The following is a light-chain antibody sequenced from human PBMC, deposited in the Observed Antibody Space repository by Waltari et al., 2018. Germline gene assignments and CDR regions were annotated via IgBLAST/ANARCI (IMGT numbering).Light chain of an antibody. V-gene: IGKV1-39*01. CDR3: QQSYSTPLFT. CDR2: GAS. CDR1: QSITKY. J-gene: IGKJ3*01. Sequence: DIQMTQSPTSLSASVGDRVTITCRASQSITKYLNWYQHQPGKAPKLLIYGASSLQSGVPSRFSGTGSGTDFTLIISSLQPEDFGTYYCQQSYSTPLFTFGPGTKVDVK.